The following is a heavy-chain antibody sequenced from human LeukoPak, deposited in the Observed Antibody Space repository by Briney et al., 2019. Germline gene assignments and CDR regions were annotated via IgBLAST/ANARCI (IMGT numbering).Heavy chain of an antibody. CDR2: INHSWST. V-gene: IGHV4-38-2*02. J-gene: IGHJ6*03. Sequence: SETLSLTCTVSGYSISNNFYWAWIRQSPGKGLEWIVSINHSWSTYYNPSLKSRVTISVDTSKNQFSLKLTSVTAADTAVYYCARTTEGGYTYGYFYYYYMDVWGKGTTVTISS. D-gene: IGHD5-18*01. CDR1: GYSISNNFY. CDR3: ARTTEGGYTYGYFYYYYMDV.